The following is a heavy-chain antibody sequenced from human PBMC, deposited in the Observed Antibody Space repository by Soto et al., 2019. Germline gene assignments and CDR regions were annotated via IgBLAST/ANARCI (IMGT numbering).Heavy chain of an antibody. Sequence: GGSLRLSCAASGFTFSDYYMTWIRQAPGKGLEWVSYISSSGTGIYYPDSMKGRFTISRDNAKNSLYLQMSSLRAEDTAVYYCARAYSDDFDIWGQGTMVTVSS. V-gene: IGHV3-11*01. CDR2: ISSSGTGI. J-gene: IGHJ3*02. CDR1: GFTFSDYY. D-gene: IGHD2-15*01. CDR3: ARAYSDDFDI.